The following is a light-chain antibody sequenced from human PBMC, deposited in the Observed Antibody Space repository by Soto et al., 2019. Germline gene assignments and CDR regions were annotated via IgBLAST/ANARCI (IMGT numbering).Light chain of an antibody. CDR2: DAS. CDR1: QGISSA. J-gene: IGKJ5*01. CDR3: QQFNSYPLT. Sequence: AIQLTQSPSSLSASVGDRVTITCRASQGISSALAWDQQKPGKAPKLLIYDASSLESGVPSRFSGSGSGTDFTLTISSRQPEDFATYYCQQFNSYPLTFGQGTRLEIK. V-gene: IGKV1-13*02.